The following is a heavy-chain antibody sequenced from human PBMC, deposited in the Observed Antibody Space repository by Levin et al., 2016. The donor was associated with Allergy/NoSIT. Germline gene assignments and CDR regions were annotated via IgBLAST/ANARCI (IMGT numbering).Heavy chain of an antibody. J-gene: IGHJ4*02. D-gene: IGHD2-2*01. CDR3: ARLKWRGIVVVPAALSY. Sequence: WVRQAPGQGLEWMGWISAYNGNTNYAQKLQGRVTMTTDTSTSTAYMELRSLRSDDTAVYYCARLKWRGIVVVPAALSYWGQGTLVTVSS. CDR2: ISAYNGNT. V-gene: IGHV1-18*01.